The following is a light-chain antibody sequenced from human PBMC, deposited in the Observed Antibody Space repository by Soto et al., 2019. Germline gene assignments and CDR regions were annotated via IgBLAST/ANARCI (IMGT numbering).Light chain of an antibody. Sequence: DIQMTQSPSSLSASVGDRVTITCRASQSISSYLNWYQQKPGKAPKLLIYAASSLQSGVASRFSGIGSGTDFTLTISSLQPEDFATYYCQQSYSTPQTFGPGTKVDIK. CDR3: QQSYSTPQT. V-gene: IGKV1-39*01. CDR2: AAS. J-gene: IGKJ3*01. CDR1: QSISSY.